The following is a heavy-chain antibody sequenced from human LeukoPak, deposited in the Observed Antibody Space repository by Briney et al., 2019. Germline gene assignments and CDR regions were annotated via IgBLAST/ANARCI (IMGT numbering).Heavy chain of an antibody. D-gene: IGHD3-22*01. CDR3: ARDRRGYYDSSGRTDLFDY. CDR2: ISSSSSYI. Sequence: PGGSLRLPCAASGFTFSSYSMNWVRQAPGKGLEWVSSISSSSSYIYYADSVKGRFTISRDNAKNSLYLQMNSLRAEDTAVYYCARDRRGYYDSSGRTDLFDYWGQGTLVTVSS. J-gene: IGHJ4*02. CDR1: GFTFSSYS. V-gene: IGHV3-21*01.